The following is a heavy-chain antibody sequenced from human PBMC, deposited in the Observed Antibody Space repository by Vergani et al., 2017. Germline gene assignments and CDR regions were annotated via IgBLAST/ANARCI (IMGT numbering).Heavy chain of an antibody. CDR1: GYSFTSYW. J-gene: IGHJ4*02. CDR2: IYPGDSDT. Sequence: EVQLVQSGAEVKKPGESLKISCKGSGYSFTSYWIGWVRQMPGKGLEWMGIIYPGDSDTRDSPSFQGQVTISADKSISTAYLQWSSLKASDTAMYYCARRYSYGDIGVYFDYWGQGTLVTVSS. D-gene: IGHD5-18*01. CDR3: ARRYSYGDIGVYFDY. V-gene: IGHV5-51*01.